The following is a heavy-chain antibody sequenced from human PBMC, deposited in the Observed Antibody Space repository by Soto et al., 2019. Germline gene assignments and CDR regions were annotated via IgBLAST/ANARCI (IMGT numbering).Heavy chain of an antibody. D-gene: IGHD2-15*01. J-gene: IGHJ4*03. CDR1: GFTFSSYS. CDR3: ASENPGPKMAARDY. CDR2: ISSSSSYI. Sequence: GGSLRLSCAASGFTFSSYSMNWVRQAPGKGLEWVSSISSSSSYIYYADSVKGRFTISRHNAKNSLYLQMNSLRAEDTAGYYGASENPGPKMAARDYWGQGTLVTVSS. V-gene: IGHV3-21*01.